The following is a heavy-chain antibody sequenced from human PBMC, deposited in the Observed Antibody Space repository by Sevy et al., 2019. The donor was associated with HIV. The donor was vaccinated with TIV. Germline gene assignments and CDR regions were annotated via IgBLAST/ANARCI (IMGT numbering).Heavy chain of an antibody. V-gene: IGHV3-33*01. D-gene: IGHD3-22*01. CDR1: GFTFSAYA. J-gene: IGHJ4*02. CDR2: IWSDGAYQ. CDR3: ARGGYYYDNAAYYAFDS. Sequence: GGSLRLSCTTSGFTFSAYAMHWVRQAPGNGLEWVAIIWSDGAYQYHGDSVKGRFTISRDNSKNTLYLQMNSLRVEDTAVYYCARGGYYYDNAAYYAFDSSGQGTMVTVSS.